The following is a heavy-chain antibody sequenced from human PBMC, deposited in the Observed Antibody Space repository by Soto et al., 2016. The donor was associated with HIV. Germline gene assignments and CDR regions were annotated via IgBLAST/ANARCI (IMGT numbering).Heavy chain of an antibody. V-gene: IGHV3-66*01. J-gene: IGHJ4*02. CDR3: ARGDSSGWPPSSDYYFDY. CDR2: IYSGGST. Sequence: EVQLVESGGGLVQPGGSLRLSCAASGFTVSSNYMSWVRQAPGKGLEWVSVIYSGGSTYYADSVKGRFTISRGNSKNTLYLQMNSLRAEDTAVYYCARGDSSGWPPSSDYYFDYWGQGTLVTVSS. D-gene: IGHD6-19*01. CDR1: GFTVSSNY.